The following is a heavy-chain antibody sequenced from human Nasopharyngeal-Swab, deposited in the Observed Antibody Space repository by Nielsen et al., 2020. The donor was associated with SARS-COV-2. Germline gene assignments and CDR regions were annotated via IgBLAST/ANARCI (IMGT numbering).Heavy chain of an antibody. V-gene: IGHV3-74*01. Sequence: GESLKISCAASGFTFSNYWMHWVRQAPGKGLVWVSLINSDGSSTSYADSVKGRFTISRDNAKNTLYLQMNSLRAEDTAVYYCARVGLGYSSGWYGAFDIWGQGTMVTVSS. CDR2: INSDGSST. D-gene: IGHD6-19*01. J-gene: IGHJ3*02. CDR1: GFTFSNYW. CDR3: ARVGLGYSSGWYGAFDI.